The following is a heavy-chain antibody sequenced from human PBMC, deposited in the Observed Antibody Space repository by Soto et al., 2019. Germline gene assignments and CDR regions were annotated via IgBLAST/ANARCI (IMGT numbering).Heavy chain of an antibody. J-gene: IGHJ4*02. V-gene: IGHV1-69*13. CDR1: GGTFSSYA. Sequence: SMKVSCKASGGTFSSYAISWVRQAPGQGLEWMGGIIPIFGTADYAQKFQGRVTITADESTSTAYMELSSLRSEDTAVYYCAREGSGYSSLFDYWGQGTLVTVSS. CDR3: AREGSGYSSLFDY. CDR2: IIPIFGTA. D-gene: IGHD3-10*01.